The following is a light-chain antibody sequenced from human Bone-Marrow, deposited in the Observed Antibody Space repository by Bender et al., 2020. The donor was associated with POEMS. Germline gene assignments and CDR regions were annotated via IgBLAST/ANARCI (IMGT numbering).Light chain of an antibody. Sequence: QSVLTQPPSASGTPGQRVTISCSGSSSNIGSNSVYWYQQFPGTAPKLLIYRNNQRPSGVPDRFSASKSGTSASLAISGLQSEDEADYYCASWDDSLNGWVFGGGTKLTVL. CDR2: RNN. V-gene: IGLV1-47*01. CDR1: SSNIGSNS. CDR3: ASWDDSLNGWV. J-gene: IGLJ3*02.